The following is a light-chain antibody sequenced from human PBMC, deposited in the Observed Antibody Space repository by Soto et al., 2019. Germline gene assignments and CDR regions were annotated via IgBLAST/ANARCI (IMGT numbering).Light chain of an antibody. CDR2: DAS. Sequence: IQMTQSPSTLSASLGGRVTITFQASQSISSWLAWYQHRPGKAPKLLIYDASNLDSGVPSRFSGSGSGTEFSLTISNLQPDDCATYYCQQYENYWTFGQGTKVDIK. CDR1: QSISSW. CDR3: QQYENYWT. J-gene: IGKJ1*01. V-gene: IGKV1-5*01.